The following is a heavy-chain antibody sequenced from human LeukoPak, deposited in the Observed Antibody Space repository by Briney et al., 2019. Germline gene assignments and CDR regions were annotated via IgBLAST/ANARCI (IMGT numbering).Heavy chain of an antibody. CDR2: IYYSGST. Sequence: PSETLSLTCTVSGGSISSSSYYWGWIRQPPGKGLEWIGSIYYSGSTYYNPSLKSRVTISVDKSKNQFSVKLSSVTAADTAVYYCASGYYYFDYWGQGTLVTVSS. CDR3: ASGYYYFDY. CDR1: GGSISSSSYY. D-gene: IGHD2-21*01. J-gene: IGHJ4*02. V-gene: IGHV4-39*07.